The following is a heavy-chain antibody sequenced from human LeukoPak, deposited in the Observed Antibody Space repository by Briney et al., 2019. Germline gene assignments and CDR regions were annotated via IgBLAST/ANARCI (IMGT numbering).Heavy chain of an antibody. CDR1: GFTFSSYA. CDR3: ARIGYSYGYGAFDI. D-gene: IGHD5-18*01. Sequence: GGSLRLSCAASGFTFSSYAMSWVRQAPGKGLEWVSAISGSGGSTYYADSVEGRFIISRDNSKNTLYLQMNSLRAEDTAVYYCARIGYSYGYGAFDIWGQGTMVTVSS. J-gene: IGHJ3*02. V-gene: IGHV3-23*01. CDR2: ISGSGGST.